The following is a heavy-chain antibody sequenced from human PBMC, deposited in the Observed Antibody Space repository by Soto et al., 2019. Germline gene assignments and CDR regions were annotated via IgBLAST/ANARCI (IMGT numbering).Heavy chain of an antibody. CDR1: GGSIISYY. V-gene: IGHV4-59*01. J-gene: IGHJ4*02. CDR3: ARTGGNPGWVFGY. D-gene: IGHD1-26*01. CDR2: IYYSGST. Sequence: ETLSLTCTVSGGSIISYYWIWSRQPPGKGLEWIVYIYYSGSTNYNPSLKSRVTISVDTSKNQFSLKLSSVTAADTAVYYCARTGGNPGWVFGYWGQGTLVTVSS.